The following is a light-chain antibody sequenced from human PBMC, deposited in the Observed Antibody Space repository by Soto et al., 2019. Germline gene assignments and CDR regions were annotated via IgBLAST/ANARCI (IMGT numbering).Light chain of an antibody. CDR3: QEYNSYTWT. CDR1: QSISGW. J-gene: IGKJ1*01. Sequence: GDIATITCRASQSISGWLAWYQQKPGKVPKLLIYDASSLASGVPSRFSGSGSGTEFTLTISSLQPDDFASFYCQEYNSYTWTFGQGTKVDI. V-gene: IGKV1-5*01. CDR2: DAS.